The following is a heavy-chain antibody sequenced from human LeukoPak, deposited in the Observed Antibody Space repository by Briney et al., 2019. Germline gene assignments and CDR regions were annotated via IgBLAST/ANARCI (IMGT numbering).Heavy chain of an antibody. CDR2: IRYDGSAT. V-gene: IGHV3-30*02. J-gene: IGHJ3*02. Sequence: GGSLRLSCAASGFTFSSYAMHWVRQAPGKGLDWVAFIRYDGSATYYADSVKGRFIISRDNSKNTLYLQMNSLRTEDTAVYYCAKVLLWFGELDPDAFDIWGQGTMVTVSS. CDR1: GFTFSSYA. D-gene: IGHD3-10*01. CDR3: AKVLLWFGELDPDAFDI.